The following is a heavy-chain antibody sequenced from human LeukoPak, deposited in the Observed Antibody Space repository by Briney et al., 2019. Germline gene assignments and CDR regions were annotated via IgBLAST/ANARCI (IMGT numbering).Heavy chain of an antibody. CDR1: GFTFSSYA. V-gene: IGHV3-23*01. CDR3: AKSHSVSSGWYGIFDY. Sequence: PGGSLRLFCAASGFTFSSYAMSWVRQAPGKGLEWVSAISGSGGSTYYADSVKGRFTISRDNSKNTLYLQMNSLRAEDTAVYYCAKSHSVSSGWYGIFDYWGQGTLVTVSS. CDR2: ISGSGGST. J-gene: IGHJ4*02. D-gene: IGHD6-19*01.